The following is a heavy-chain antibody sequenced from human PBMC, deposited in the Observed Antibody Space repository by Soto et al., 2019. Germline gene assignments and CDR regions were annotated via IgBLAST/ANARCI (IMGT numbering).Heavy chain of an antibody. Sequence: PGGSLRLSCTTSGFTFTSYNMHWVRQAPGKGLEWVATFWYDASGQKYADSVKGQFTISRDPSRGTLYLLMNSLTADDTALYYCVFGRWNPYYFDNWVQEILVTV. D-gene: IGHD3-10*02. V-gene: IGHV3-33*08. CDR2: FWYDASGQ. J-gene: IGHJ4*02. CDR3: VFGRWNPYYFDN. CDR1: GFTFTSYN.